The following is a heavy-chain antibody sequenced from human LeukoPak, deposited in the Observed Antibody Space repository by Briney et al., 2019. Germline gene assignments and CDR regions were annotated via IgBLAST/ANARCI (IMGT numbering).Heavy chain of an antibody. CDR2: IKPDGSEK. CDR1: GFSFRTYL. J-gene: IGHJ4*02. V-gene: IGHV3-7*05. D-gene: IGHD3-10*01. Sequence: GGSLRLSCAASGFSFRTYLMTWVRQAPGKGLEWVANIKPDGSEKYYVDSVRGRFTISRDNAKNSLYLQMNGLRAEDTAVYYCARGDLYGSGSPEFYFDYWGQGTLVTVSS. CDR3: ARGDLYGSGSPEFYFDY.